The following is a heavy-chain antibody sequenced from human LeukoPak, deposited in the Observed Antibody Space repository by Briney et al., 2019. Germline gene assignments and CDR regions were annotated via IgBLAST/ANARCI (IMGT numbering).Heavy chain of an antibody. V-gene: IGHV4-39*07. D-gene: IGHD6-13*01. CDR3: AGRIAAAGTLDY. CDR1: GGSISSSSYY. CDR2: IYYSGST. J-gene: IGHJ4*02. Sequence: SETLSLTCTVSGGSISSSSYYWGWIRQPPGKGLEWIGSIYYSGSTYYNPSLKSRVTISVDTSKNQFSLKLSPVTAADTAVYYCAGRIAAAGTLDYWGQGTLVTVSS.